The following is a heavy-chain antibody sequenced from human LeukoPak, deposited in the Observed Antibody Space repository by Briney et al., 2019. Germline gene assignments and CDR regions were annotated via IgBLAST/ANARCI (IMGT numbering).Heavy chain of an antibody. V-gene: IGHV4-38-2*02. CDR2: INHSGST. CDR1: GYSISSGYY. J-gene: IGHJ6*03. D-gene: IGHD3-10*01. CDR3: ARLTKNDSGSFRFGKKKRGYMDV. Sequence: SETLSLTCTVSGYSISSGYYWTWIRQPPGKGLEWIGEINHSGSTNYNPSLKSRVTISVDTSMNQFSLKLSSVTAADTAVYYCARLTKNDSGSFRFGKKKRGYMDVWGKGTTVTISS.